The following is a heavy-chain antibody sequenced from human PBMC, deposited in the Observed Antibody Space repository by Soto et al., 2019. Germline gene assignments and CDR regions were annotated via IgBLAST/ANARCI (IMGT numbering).Heavy chain of an antibody. CDR2: IYYSGLT. D-gene: IGHD1-26*01. CDR1: GGAISSDGYY. Sequence: QVQLQESGPGLVKPSQTLSLTCTVSGGAISSDGYYWSWVRQHPGKGPERIGKIYYSGLTDYNRSLRRPVNIAPYTSKNQFTLEQSSVTAAATSVYYCARSGSYRMEYFHHGSQGTLVTVSS. CDR3: ARSGSYRMEYFHH. V-gene: IGHV4-31*01. J-gene: IGHJ1*01.